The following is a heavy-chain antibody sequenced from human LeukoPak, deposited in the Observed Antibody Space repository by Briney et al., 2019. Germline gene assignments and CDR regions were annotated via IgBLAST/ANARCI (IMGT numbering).Heavy chain of an antibody. V-gene: IGHV3-7*01. J-gene: IGHJ4*02. CDR3: ARDATYCTNGVCYTRFDY. CDR2: MNLDGSEK. D-gene: IGHD2-8*01. Sequence: GGSLRLSCAASGFTFSIYAMSWVRQAPGKGLEWVARMNLDGSEKYYVDSVKGRFTISRDNAKTSLYLEMNSLRAEDTAVYYYARDATYCTNGVCYTRFDYWGQGTLVTVSS. CDR1: GFTFSIYA.